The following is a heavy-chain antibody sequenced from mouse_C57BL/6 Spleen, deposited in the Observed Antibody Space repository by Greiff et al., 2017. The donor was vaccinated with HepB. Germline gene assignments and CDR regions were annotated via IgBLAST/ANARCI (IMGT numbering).Heavy chain of an antibody. CDR2: IDPSDSYT. CDR3: ASLRPWFAY. D-gene: IGHD1-2*01. Sequence: QVHVKQPGAELVKPGASVKLSCKASGYTFTSYWMQWVKQRPGQGLEWIGEIDPSDSYTNYNQKFKGKATLTVDTSSSTAYMQLSSLTSEDSAVYYCASLRPWFAYWGQGTLVTVSA. V-gene: IGHV1-50*01. J-gene: IGHJ3*01. CDR1: GYTFTSYW.